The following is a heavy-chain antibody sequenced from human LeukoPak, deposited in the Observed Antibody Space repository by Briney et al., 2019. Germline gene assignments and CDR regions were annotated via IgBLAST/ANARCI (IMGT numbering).Heavy chain of an antibody. D-gene: IGHD2-15*01. CDR3: AKDVGMIGYCSGGSCYAIDY. Sequence: GGSLRLSCAASGFTFSGYAMSWVRQAPGKGLEWVSSIRGSESSTYYADSVKGRFTISRDNSKNTLYLQMNSLRAEDTAVYYCAKDVGMIGYCSGGSCYAIDYWGQGTLVTVSS. CDR1: GFTFSGYA. CDR2: IRGSESST. V-gene: IGHV3-23*01. J-gene: IGHJ4*02.